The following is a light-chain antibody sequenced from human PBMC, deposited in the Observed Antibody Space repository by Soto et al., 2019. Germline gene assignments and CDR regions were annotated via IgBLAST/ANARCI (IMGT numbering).Light chain of an antibody. CDR1: QSVSSN. V-gene: IGKV3-15*01. CDR2: GAS. J-gene: IGKJ1*01. CDR3: QHYNKWPRT. Sequence: EIVMTQSPATLSVSPGERATLSCRASQSVSSNLAWYQQKPGQAPRLLIYGASTRATGTPARFSGSGSGTEFTLTISSLQSEDFAVYYCQHYNKWPRTFGQGTKVAIK.